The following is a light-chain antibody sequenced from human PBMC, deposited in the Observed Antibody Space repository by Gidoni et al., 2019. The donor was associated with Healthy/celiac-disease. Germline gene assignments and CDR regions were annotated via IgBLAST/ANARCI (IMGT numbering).Light chain of an antibody. CDR1: QSVLYSSNNMNY. CDR3: QQYYSTPRT. Sequence: DIVMTQSPDSLAVPLGERATINCKSSQSVLYSSNNMNYLAGYQQKPGQPPKLLIYWASTRDAGVPDRFSGSGSGTDFTLTISSRQAEDVAVYYCQQYYSTPRTFGQGTKVEIK. CDR2: WAS. V-gene: IGKV4-1*01. J-gene: IGKJ1*01.